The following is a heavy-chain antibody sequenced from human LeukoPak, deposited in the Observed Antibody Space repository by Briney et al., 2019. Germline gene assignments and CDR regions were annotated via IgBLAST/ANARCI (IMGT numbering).Heavy chain of an antibody. D-gene: IGHD3-22*01. Sequence: GGSLRLSCAASGFTFSSAAMTCVRQAPGKGLEWVPTVTGSDDRTYYADSVKGRFTISRDYSKNTLHLQMNSLRVEDTAIYYCAKGPHVGSGYHPDYWGQGNLVTVSS. CDR2: VTGSDDRT. J-gene: IGHJ4*02. CDR3: AKGPHVGSGYHPDY. CDR1: GFTFSSAA. V-gene: IGHV3-23*01.